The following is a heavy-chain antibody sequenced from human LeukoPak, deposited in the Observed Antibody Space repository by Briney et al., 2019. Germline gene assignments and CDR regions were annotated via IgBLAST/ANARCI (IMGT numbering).Heavy chain of an antibody. D-gene: IGHD3-9*01. Sequence: GGSLRLSCAASGFTFGTYGMSWVRQAPGKGLEWVSAISGGGGSTYYADSVKGRFTISEDNSKNTLYLQMNSLRAEDTAVYYCAKYGDILTGYPYYFDYWGQGTLVTVSS. CDR1: GFTFGTYG. J-gene: IGHJ4*02. CDR2: ISGGGGST. CDR3: AKYGDILTGYPYYFDY. V-gene: IGHV3-23*01.